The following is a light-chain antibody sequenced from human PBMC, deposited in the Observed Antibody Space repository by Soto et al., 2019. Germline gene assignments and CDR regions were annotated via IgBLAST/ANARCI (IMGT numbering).Light chain of an antibody. V-gene: IGKV3-20*01. CDR1: QSVSSN. CDR3: QQYGSSPGT. CDR2: GAS. Sequence: EIVMTQSPATLSVSPGERATLSCRASQSVSSNLAWYQQKPGQAPRLLIYGASSRATGIPDRFSGSGSGTDFTLTISRLEPEDFEVYYCQQYGSSPGTFGQGTKVDIK. J-gene: IGKJ1*01.